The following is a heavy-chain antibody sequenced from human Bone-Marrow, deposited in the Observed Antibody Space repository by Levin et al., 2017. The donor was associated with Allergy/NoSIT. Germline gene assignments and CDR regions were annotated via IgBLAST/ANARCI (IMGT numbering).Heavy chain of an antibody. D-gene: IGHD6-19*01. V-gene: IGHV4-39*01. Sequence: GSLRLSCSVSGGSISLSSFYWGWVRQPPGRGLQWLGSIYHTGNAYYNPPLRSRVTVFVDSSKNQFSLKLDSVTAADTAVYYCAKPRLGSGWAWDFDSWGQGHLVTVSS. CDR3: AKPRLGSGWAWDFDS. CDR2: IYHTGNA. CDR1: GGSISLSSFY. J-gene: IGHJ4*02.